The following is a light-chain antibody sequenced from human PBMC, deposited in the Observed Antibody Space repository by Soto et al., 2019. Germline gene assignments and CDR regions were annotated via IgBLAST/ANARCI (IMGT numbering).Light chain of an antibody. J-gene: IGKJ1*01. CDR3: QQYGSLSWT. CDR2: GSS. Sequence: EIVMTQSPATLSVSPGERATLSCRASQSVSNNLAWYQQNPGQAPRLLIHGSSTRATGIPARFSGSGSGTEFTLTISGLQSEDFAVYYCQQYGSLSWTFGQGTKVDIK. V-gene: IGKV3-15*01. CDR1: QSVSNN.